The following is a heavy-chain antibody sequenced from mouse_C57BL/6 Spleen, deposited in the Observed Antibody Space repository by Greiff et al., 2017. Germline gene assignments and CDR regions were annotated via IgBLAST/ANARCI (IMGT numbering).Heavy chain of an antibody. Sequence: EVKLLESGEGLVKPGGSLKLSCAASGFTFSSYAMSWVRQTPEKRLEWVAYISSGGDYIYYADTVKGRFTISRDNARNTLYLQMSSLKSEDTAMYYCTIYYGSSYRYFDVWGTGTTVTVSS. CDR1: GFTFSSYA. CDR2: ISSGGDYI. V-gene: IGHV5-9-1*02. D-gene: IGHD1-1*01. J-gene: IGHJ1*03. CDR3: TIYYGSSYRYFDV.